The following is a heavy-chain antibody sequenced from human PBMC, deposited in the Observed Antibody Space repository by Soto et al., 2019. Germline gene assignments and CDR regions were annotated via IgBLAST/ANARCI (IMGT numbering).Heavy chain of an antibody. V-gene: IGHV4-34*01. CDR1: GGSFSGYY. Sequence: SETLSLTCAVYGGSFSGYYWSWIRQPPGKGLEWIGEINHSGSTNYNPSLKSRVTISVDTSKNQFSLKLSSVTAADTAVYYCARAPYSSSWNWFDPWGQGTLVTVSS. D-gene: IGHD6-13*01. CDR2: INHSGST. J-gene: IGHJ5*02. CDR3: ARAPYSSSWNWFDP.